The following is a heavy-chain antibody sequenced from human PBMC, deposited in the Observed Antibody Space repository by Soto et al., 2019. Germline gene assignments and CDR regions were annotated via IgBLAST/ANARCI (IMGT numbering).Heavy chain of an antibody. Sequence: GGSLRLSCAASGFTFSSYWMSWVRQSPGQGLEWVSNIKQDGSEKYYVDSVKGRFTISRDNAKNSLYLQMNSLRAEDTAGYYCARVPIYCSSTSCSRYNWFDPWGQGTLVTVSS. V-gene: IGHV3-7*03. J-gene: IGHJ5*02. CDR2: IKQDGSEK. CDR1: GFTFSSYW. CDR3: ARVPIYCSSTSCSRYNWFDP. D-gene: IGHD2-2*01.